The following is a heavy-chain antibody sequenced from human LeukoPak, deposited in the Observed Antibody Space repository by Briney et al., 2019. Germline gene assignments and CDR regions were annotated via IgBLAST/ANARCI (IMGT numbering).Heavy chain of an antibody. D-gene: IGHD6-25*01. CDR1: GDSISNSNW. J-gene: IGHJ4*02. CDR3: GTTEHDSGDY. V-gene: IGHV4-4*02. CDR2: VYPSGST. Sequence: SETLSLTCAVSGDSISNSNWWTWIRQPPGKGLEWVGEVYPSGSTNYSPSLKSRVTISVDKSKNQFSLTLNSVTAADTAVYFCGTTEHDSGDYWGQGTLVTVSS.